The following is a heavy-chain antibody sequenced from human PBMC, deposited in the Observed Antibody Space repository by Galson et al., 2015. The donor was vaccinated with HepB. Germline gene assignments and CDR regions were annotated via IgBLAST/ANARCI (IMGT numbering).Heavy chain of an antibody. CDR1: GYTFTSYD. Sequence: SVKVSCKASGYTFTSYDINWVRQATGQGLEWMGWMNPNSGNTGYAQKFQGRVTMTRNTSISTAYMELSSLRSEDTAVYYCARGPTYCGGDCYDYYYYYYMDVWGKGTTVTVSS. D-gene: IGHD2-21*01. J-gene: IGHJ6*03. CDR3: ARGPTYCGGDCYDYYYYYYMDV. CDR2: MNPNSGNT. V-gene: IGHV1-8*01.